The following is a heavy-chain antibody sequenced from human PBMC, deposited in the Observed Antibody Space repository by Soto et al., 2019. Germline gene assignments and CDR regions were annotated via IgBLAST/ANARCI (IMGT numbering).Heavy chain of an antibody. CDR1: GFTFSSYS. V-gene: IGHV3-30*03. CDR3: VRDQLYYYDIFGRPLNGFDI. CDR2: ISYDGSNK. J-gene: IGHJ3*02. Sequence: PGGSLRLSCAASGFTFSSYSMNWVRQAPGKGLEWVAVISYDGSNKYYADSVKGRFTISRDNAENSLYLQMNSLGAEDTALYYCVRDQLYYYDIFGRPLNGFDIWGQGTMVTVSS. D-gene: IGHD3-22*01.